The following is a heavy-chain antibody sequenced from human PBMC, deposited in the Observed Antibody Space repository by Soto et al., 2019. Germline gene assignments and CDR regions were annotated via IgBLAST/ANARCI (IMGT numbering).Heavy chain of an antibody. V-gene: IGHV1-69*13. CDR1: GGTFSSYA. J-gene: IGHJ6*02. CDR2: IIPIFGTA. D-gene: IGHD4-4*01. CDR3: ASRITVTWYYYYGMDV. Sequence: GASVKVSCKASGGTFSSYAISWVRQAPGQGLEWMGGIIPIFGTANYAQKFQGRVTITADESTSTAYMELSSLRSEDTAVYYCASRITVTWYYYYGMDVRGQGTTVTVSS.